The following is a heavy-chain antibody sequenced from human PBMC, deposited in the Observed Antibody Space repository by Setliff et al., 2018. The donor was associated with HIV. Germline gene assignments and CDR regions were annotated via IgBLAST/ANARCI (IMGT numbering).Heavy chain of an antibody. Sequence: QPGGSLRLSCAASGFTFSSCAMSWVRQAPGKGLEWVLVISGSGASTYYADSVKGRFTISRDNSKNTRYLQMNSLRVEDTAVYYCAKGRYGGYDWGTLDIWGQGTMVTVSS. CDR2: ISGSGAST. D-gene: IGHD5-12*01. CDR1: GFTFSSCA. J-gene: IGHJ3*02. CDR3: AKGRYGGYDWGTLDI. V-gene: IGHV3-23*01.